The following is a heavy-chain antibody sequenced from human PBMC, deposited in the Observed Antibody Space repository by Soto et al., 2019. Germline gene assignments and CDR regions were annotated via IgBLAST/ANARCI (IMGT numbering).Heavy chain of an antibody. CDR2: ISYDGSNK. CDR1: GFTFSSYA. Sequence: QVQLVESGGGVVQPGRSLRLSCAASGFTFSSYAMHWVCQAPGKGLEWVAVISYDGSNKYYADSVKGRFTISRDNSKNTLYLQMNSLRAEDTAVYYCARDPVGSSSWYDEYYFHYWGQGTLVTVSS. CDR3: ARDPVGSSSWYDEYYFHY. V-gene: IGHV3-30-3*01. D-gene: IGHD6-13*01. J-gene: IGHJ4*02.